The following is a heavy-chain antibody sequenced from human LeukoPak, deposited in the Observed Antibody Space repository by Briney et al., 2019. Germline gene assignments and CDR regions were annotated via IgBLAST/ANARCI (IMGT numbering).Heavy chain of an antibody. D-gene: IGHD2-2*01. CDR1: GGTLSSYA. J-gene: IGHJ4*02. CDR2: IIPILDTA. CDR3: VTVLADIVVVPAATYFVY. V-gene: IGHV1-69*06. Sequence: SVKVSCKPSGGTLSSYAISWGPPAPGQGLGWGGGIIPILDTANYAQKCQRRVTISADKSTSTAYMDLSSLRSEETAVYYCVTVLADIVVVPAATYFVYCGEGDLVTVSS.